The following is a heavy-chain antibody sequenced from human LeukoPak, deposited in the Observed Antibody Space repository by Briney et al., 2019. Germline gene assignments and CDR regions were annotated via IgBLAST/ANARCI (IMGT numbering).Heavy chain of an antibody. V-gene: IGHV3-7*01. CDR2: IKRDGSEE. D-gene: IGHD2-15*01. Sequence: VXNIKRDGSEEYYVDSVKGRFTISRDNAKNSLYLQMNSLRAEDTAVYFCARDYLLLSAFDSWGQGTLVTVSS. CDR3: ARDYLLLSAFDS. J-gene: IGHJ4*02.